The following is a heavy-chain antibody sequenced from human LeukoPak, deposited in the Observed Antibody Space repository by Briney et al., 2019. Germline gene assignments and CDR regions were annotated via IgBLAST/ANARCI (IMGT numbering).Heavy chain of an antibody. CDR3: ARDDYGDYYFDY. V-gene: IGHV3-7*01. CDR2: IKQDGSKK. CDR1: GFPFSSYW. D-gene: IGHD4-17*01. Sequence: GGSLRLSCVASGFPFSSYWMTWVRQAPGKGLEWVANIKQDGSKKSYVDSVKGRFTVSRDNAKNTLYLQMNSLRAEDTAVYYCARDDYGDYYFDYWGQGTLVTVSS. J-gene: IGHJ4*02.